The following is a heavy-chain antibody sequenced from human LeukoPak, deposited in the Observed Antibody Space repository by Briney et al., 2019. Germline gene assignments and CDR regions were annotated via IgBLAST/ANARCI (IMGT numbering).Heavy chain of an antibody. CDR3: AREKSMVRGVIKGPYNWFDP. CDR2: INHSGST. D-gene: IGHD3-10*01. Sequence: SETLSLTCAVYGGSFSGYYWSWIRQPPGKGLEWIGEINHSGSTNYNPSLKSRVTISVDTSENQFSLKLSSVTAADTAVYYCAREKSMVRGVIKGPYNWFDPWGQGTLVTVSS. CDR1: GGSFSGYY. V-gene: IGHV4-34*01. J-gene: IGHJ5*02.